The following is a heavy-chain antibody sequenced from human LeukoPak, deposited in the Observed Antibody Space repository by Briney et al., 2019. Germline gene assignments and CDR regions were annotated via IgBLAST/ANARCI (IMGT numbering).Heavy chain of an antibody. D-gene: IGHD6-19*01. J-gene: IGHJ4*02. CDR1: GYTFTSYD. V-gene: IGHV1-2*02. CDR2: INPNSGGT. Sequence: ASVKVSCKASGYTFTSYDINWVRQATGQGLEWMGWINPNSGGTNYAQKFQGRVTMTRDTSISTAYMELSRLRSDDTAMYYCARSSGWKYSIDYWGQGTLVTVSS. CDR3: ARSSGWKYSIDY.